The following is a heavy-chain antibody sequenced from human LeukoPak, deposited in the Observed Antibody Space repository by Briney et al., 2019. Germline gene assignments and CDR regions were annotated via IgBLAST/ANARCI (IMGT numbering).Heavy chain of an antibody. CDR2: IGSSGGST. V-gene: IGHV3-23*01. J-gene: IGHJ3*01. CDR1: GFNVITAT. D-gene: IGHD5-24*01. CDR3: VKDIQLAT. Sequence: GGSLRLSCAASGFNVITATMCWVRQAPGKGLEWASLIGSSGGSTYYADSVKGRFTISRDNFNHTLSLQMNSLRVEDTAIYYCVKDIQLATWGLGTLVTVSS.